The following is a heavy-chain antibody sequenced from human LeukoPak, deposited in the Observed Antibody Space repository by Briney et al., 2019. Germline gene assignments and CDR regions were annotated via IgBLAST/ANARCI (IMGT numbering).Heavy chain of an antibody. D-gene: IGHD6-6*01. CDR2: ISYDGNHK. Sequence: GGSLRLSCAASGFTFSTYAIHWVRQAPGKGLEWVTVISYDGNHKYYADSVKGRFTISRDNSRNTLYLQMNNLRTEDTAVYYCARGPNSNWSGLDFWGQGTPLTVSS. CDR3: ARGPNSNWSGLDF. J-gene: IGHJ4*02. CDR1: GFTFSTYA. V-gene: IGHV3-30-3*01.